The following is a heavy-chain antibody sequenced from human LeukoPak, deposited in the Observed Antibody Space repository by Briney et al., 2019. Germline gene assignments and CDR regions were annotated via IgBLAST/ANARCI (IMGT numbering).Heavy chain of an antibody. D-gene: IGHD3-10*01. Sequence: ASVTVSCKASGYTFTNYVIHWVRQAPGQRLEWMGWINAGTGDTKYSQNFQGRVTITRDTSARTGYMELSSLRSEDTAVYYCAAYTSGGEGDHWGQGTLVTVSS. CDR1: GYTFTNYV. J-gene: IGHJ4*02. V-gene: IGHV1-3*01. CDR3: AAYTSGGEGDH. CDR2: INAGTGDT.